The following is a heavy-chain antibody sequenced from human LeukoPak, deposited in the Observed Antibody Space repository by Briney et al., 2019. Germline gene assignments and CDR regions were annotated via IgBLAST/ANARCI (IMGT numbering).Heavy chain of an antibody. CDR3: ARDTILSGSPLDY. CDR1: GGSISSHYY. CDR2: IYYSGST. Sequence: SGTLSLTCTVSGGSISSHYYWAWIRQPPGKGLEWIGTIYYSGSTYHNPSLKSRVTISVDTSKNQFSLKLSSVTAADTAVYYCARDTILSGSPLDYWGQGTLITVSS. J-gene: IGHJ4*02. D-gene: IGHD3-10*01. V-gene: IGHV4-39*07.